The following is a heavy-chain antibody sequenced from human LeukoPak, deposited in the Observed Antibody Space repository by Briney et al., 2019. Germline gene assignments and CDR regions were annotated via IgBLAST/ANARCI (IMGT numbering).Heavy chain of an antibody. D-gene: IGHD4-11*01. Sequence: SETLSLTCTVSGGSISSSYYWSWIRQPPGKGLEWIGYIYHSGSTYYNPSLKSRVTISVDRSKNQFSLKLSSVTAADTAVYYCARDTEGAFDIWGQGTMVTVSS. V-gene: IGHV4-30-2*01. CDR3: ARDTEGAFDI. CDR1: GGSISSSYY. CDR2: IYHSGST. J-gene: IGHJ3*02.